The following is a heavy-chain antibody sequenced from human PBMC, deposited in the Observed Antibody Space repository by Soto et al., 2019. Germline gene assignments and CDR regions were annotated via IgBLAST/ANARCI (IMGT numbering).Heavy chain of an antibody. CDR3: AKDLTPFPRTLAAAGRFDY. CDR2: ISYDGSNK. Sequence: QVQLVESGGGVVQPGRSLRLSCAASGFTFSSYGMHWVRQAPGKGLEWVAGISYDGSNKYYADSVKGRFTISRDNSKNTLYLQMNSLRAEDTAVYYCAKDLTPFPRTLAAAGRFDYWGQGTLVTVSS. CDR1: GFTFSSYG. V-gene: IGHV3-30*18. D-gene: IGHD6-13*01. J-gene: IGHJ4*02.